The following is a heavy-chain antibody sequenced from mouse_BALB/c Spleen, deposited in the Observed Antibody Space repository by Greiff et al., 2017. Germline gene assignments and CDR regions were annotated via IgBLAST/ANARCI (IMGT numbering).Heavy chain of an antibody. J-gene: IGHJ2*01. CDR2: ISSGGSYT. V-gene: IGHV5-6-4*01. CDR1: GFTFSSYT. Sequence: EVQLVESGGGLVKPGGSLKLSCAASGFTFSSYTMSWVRQTPEKRLEWVATISSGGSYTYYPDSVKGRFTISRDNAKNTLYLQMSSLKSEDTAMYYCTTGPDYFDYWGQGTTLTVSS. CDR3: TTGPDYFDY.